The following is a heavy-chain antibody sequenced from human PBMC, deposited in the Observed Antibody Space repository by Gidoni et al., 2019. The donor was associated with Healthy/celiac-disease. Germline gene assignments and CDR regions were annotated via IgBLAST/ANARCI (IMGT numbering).Heavy chain of an antibody. J-gene: IGHJ4*02. Sequence: QVQLVQSGAEVKKPGPSVKVSCKASAYTFTSYYMHWVRQAPGQGLEWMGIINPSGGSTSYAQKFQGRVTMIRNTSTSTVYMELSSLRSEDTAVYYCARGEPGVVIHFDYWGQGTLVTVSS. CDR3: ARGEPGVVIHFDY. V-gene: IGHV1-46*03. CDR1: AYTFTSYY. D-gene: IGHD3-3*01. CDR2: INPSGGST.